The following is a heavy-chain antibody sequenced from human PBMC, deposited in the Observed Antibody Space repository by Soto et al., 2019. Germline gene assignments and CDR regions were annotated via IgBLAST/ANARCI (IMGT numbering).Heavy chain of an antibody. CDR1: GGSISIGDYY. D-gene: IGHD6-19*01. CDR2: IYYSGST. V-gene: IGHV4-30-4*02. Sequence: SDTLSLTCTVSGGSISIGDYYWSWILHPPGKGLEWIGYIYYSGSTYYNPSLKSRLTTSVDTSKNQFSLNLSFVTAADTAVYYCVRHSIGGWRYQVDYWGQGTLVTVSS. J-gene: IGHJ4*02. CDR3: VRHSIGGWRYQVDY.